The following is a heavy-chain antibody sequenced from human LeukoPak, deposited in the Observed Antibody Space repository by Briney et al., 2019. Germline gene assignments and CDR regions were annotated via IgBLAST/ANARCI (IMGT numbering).Heavy chain of an antibody. D-gene: IGHD2-2*01. CDR1: GGSISSSSYY. CDR3: ARRRIPYIVVVPAAPFDP. CDR2: INHSGST. J-gene: IGHJ5*02. V-gene: IGHV4-39*07. Sequence: ASETLSLTCTVSGGSISSSSYYWGWIRQPPGKGLEWIGEINHSGSTNYNPSLKSRVTISVDTSKNQFSLKLSSVTAADTAVYYCARRRIPYIVVVPAAPFDPWGQGTLVTVSS.